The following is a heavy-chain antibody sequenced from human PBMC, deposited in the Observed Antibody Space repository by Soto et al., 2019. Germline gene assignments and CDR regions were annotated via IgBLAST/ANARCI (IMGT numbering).Heavy chain of an antibody. D-gene: IGHD6-13*01. CDR3: ARAAMGGSSWPFDY. J-gene: IGHJ4*02. Sequence: SETLSLTCAVSGGSISSSNWWSWVRQPPGKGLEWIGEIYHSGSTNYSPSLKRRVAISVDKSQNQFSLKPSTVTAADTAVYYCARAAMGGSSWPFDYWGQGTLVTVSS. CDR1: GGSISSSNW. V-gene: IGHV4-4*02. CDR2: IYHSGST.